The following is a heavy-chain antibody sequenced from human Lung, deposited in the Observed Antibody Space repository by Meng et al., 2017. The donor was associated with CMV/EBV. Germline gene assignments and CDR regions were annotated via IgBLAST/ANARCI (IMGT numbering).Heavy chain of an antibody. D-gene: IGHD2-8*01. Sequence: GESXKISCAATGFNIRPYWMTWVRQAPGKGLEWVANINQGGNEKYYVDSVEGRFTISRDNARNSLLLQMNTLRAEDTAVYYCARLGDYCTDASCYYYFDYWXHGTXVTVSS. CDR3: ARLGDYCTDASCYYYFDY. V-gene: IGHV3-7*01. J-gene: IGHJ4*01. CDR2: INQGGNEK. CDR1: GFNIRPYW.